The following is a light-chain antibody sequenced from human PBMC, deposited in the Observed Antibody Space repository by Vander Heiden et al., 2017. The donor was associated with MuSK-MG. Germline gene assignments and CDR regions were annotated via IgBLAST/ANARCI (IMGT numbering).Light chain of an antibody. V-gene: IGKV1-39*01. CDR1: QSISSY. J-gene: IGKJ2*01. CDR2: AAS. CDR3: QQRYSTPPYT. Sequence: DIQMTQSPSSLSASVGDRVTITCRASQSISSYFNWYQQKPGKAPKLLIYAASSLQSGVPSRFSGSGSGTDFTLTISSLQPEDFATYYCQQRYSTPPYTFGQGTKLEIK.